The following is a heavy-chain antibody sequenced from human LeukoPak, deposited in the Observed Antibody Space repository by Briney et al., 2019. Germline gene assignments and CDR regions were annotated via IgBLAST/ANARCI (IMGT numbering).Heavy chain of an antibody. D-gene: IGHD6-13*01. CDR2: IYYSGST. CDR1: GASISFYY. J-gene: IGHJ3*02. V-gene: IGHV4-59*01. CDR3: ALDSSGWSDDSFDI. Sequence: SETLSLSCTVSGASISFYYWSWIRQPPGKGLEWIGYIYYSGSTNYNPSLKSRVTMSIDTSKNHFSLNLNSVTTADTAIYYCALDSSGWSDDSFDIWGQGTMVTVSS.